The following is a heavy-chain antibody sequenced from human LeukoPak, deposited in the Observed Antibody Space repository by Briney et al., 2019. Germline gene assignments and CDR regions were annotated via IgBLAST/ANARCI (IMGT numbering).Heavy chain of an antibody. CDR3: AKDIVVVPAAGNAFDI. CDR1: GFTFSSYA. Sequence: PGGSLRLSCAASGFTFSSYAMSWVRQAPGKGLEWVSAISGSGGTTYYADSVKGRFTISRDKSKNTLYLQMNSLRAEDTAVYYCAKDIVVVPAAGNAFDIWGQGTMVTVSS. V-gene: IGHV3-23*01. D-gene: IGHD2-2*01. CDR2: ISGSGGTT. J-gene: IGHJ3*02.